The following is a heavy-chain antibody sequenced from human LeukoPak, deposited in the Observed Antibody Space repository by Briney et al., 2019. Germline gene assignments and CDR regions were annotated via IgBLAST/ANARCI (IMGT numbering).Heavy chain of an antibody. CDR1: GFTFSSYA. J-gene: IGHJ4*02. V-gene: IGHV3-23*01. Sequence: GGSLRLSCAASGFTFSSYAMSGVRQAPGKGLEWVSAISGSGGSTYYADSVKGRFTISRDNSKNTLYLQMNSLRAEDTAVYYCHWYYYDSSGFYSDYWGQGTLVTVSS. D-gene: IGHD3-22*01. CDR3: HWYYYDSSGFYSDY. CDR2: ISGSGGST.